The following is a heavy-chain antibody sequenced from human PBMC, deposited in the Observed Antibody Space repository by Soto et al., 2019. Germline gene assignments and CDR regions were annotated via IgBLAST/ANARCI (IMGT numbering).Heavy chain of an antibody. CDR1: GYTFTSYA. CDR2: INAGNGNT. D-gene: IGHD2-2*01. Sequence: GASVKVSCKASGYTFTSYAMHWVRQAPGQRLEWMGWINAGNGNTKYSQKFQGRVTVTRDTSASTAYMELSSLRSEDTAVYYCARGGIVVVPAATGFGAFDIWGQGTMVTVSS. V-gene: IGHV1-3*01. CDR3: ARGGIVVVPAATGFGAFDI. J-gene: IGHJ3*02.